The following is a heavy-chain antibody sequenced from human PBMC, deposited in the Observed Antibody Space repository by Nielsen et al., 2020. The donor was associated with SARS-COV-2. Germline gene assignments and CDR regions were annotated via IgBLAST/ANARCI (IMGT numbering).Heavy chain of an antibody. CDR3: AKLRELGY. V-gene: IGHV3-15*01. J-gene: IGHJ4*02. D-gene: IGHD1-26*01. CDR1: GFTFSNAW. CDR2: IKSKTDGGTT. Sequence: GESLKISCAASGFTFSNAWMSWVRQAPGKGLEWAGRIKSKTDGGTTDYAAPVKGRFTISRDDSKNTLYLQMNSLKTEDTAVYYCAKLRELGYWGQGTLVTVSS.